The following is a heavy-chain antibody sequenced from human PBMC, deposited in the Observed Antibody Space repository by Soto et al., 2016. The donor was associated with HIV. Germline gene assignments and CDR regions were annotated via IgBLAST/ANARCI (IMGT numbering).Heavy chain of an antibody. V-gene: IGHV1-18*01. Sequence: QVQLVQSGAEVKKPGASVKVSCKASGYTFSNHGINWVRQAPGQGLEWVGWISAYSGNTNYVENLQGRVIMTTDTSTSTAYMELSSLRSDDTAMYYCARGDSSWDPLDFWGQGTLVTVSS. D-gene: IGHD6-13*01. J-gene: IGHJ4*02. CDR3: ARGDSSWDPLDF. CDR1: GYTFSNHG. CDR2: ISAYSGNT.